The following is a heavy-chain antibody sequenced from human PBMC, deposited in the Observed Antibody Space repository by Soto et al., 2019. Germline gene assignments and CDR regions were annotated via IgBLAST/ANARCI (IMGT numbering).Heavy chain of an antibody. V-gene: IGHV3-23*01. D-gene: IGHD5-12*01. CDR3: AKGSIQYSASIDY. CDR2: MSASGGTS. J-gene: IGHJ4*02. CDR1: GFSFSSYA. Sequence: EVELLESGGGLIHPGESLRLSCAASGFSFSSYAMIWVRQAPGKGLEWVSVMSASGGTSYFADSVKGRFSMSGDNSKNMFYLEMNSLRAEDTAIYFCAKGSIQYSASIDYWGQGTLVSVSS.